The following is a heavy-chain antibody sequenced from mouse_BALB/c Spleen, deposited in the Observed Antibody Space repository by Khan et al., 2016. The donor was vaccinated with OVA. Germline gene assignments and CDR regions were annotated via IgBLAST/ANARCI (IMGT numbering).Heavy chain of an antibody. Sequence: EVQLQESGPGLVKPSQSLSLTRTVTGYSITSDYAWNWIRQFPGNTLEWMGYISYSGSTNYNPSLKSRISITRDTSKNQFILQLNSVTTEDTATYDCARDGSRYNYAMDYWGQGTSVTVSS. D-gene: IGHD2-3*01. V-gene: IGHV3-2*02. CDR2: ISYSGST. CDR3: ARDGSRYNYAMDY. CDR1: GYSITSDYA. J-gene: IGHJ4*01.